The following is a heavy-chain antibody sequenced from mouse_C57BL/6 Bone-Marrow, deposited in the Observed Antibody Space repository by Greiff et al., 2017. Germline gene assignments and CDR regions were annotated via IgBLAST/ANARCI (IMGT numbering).Heavy chain of an antibody. CDR1: GYTFTSYW. J-gene: IGHJ2*01. D-gene: IGHD1-1*01. Sequence: QVQLQQPGAELVRPGTSVKLSCKASGYTFTSYWMPWVKQRPGQGLEWIGVIDPSACNTNYNQKFKGKATFTVDTSSSTAYLQLSSLTSEDSAVYYCASGSSPYDLDYWGQGTTLTVSS. V-gene: IGHV1-59*01. CDR2: IDPSACNT. CDR3: ASGSSPYDLDY.